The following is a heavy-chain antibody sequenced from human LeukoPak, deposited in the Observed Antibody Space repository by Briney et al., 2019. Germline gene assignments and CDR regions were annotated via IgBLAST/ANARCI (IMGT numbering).Heavy chain of an antibody. CDR2: INHSGST. V-gene: IGHV4-34*01. CDR3: ARERYYDFWSAPIADY. J-gene: IGHJ4*02. D-gene: IGHD3-3*01. CDR1: GGSFSGYY. Sequence: SETLSLTCAVYGGSFSGYYWSWIRHPPGKGLEWIGEINHSGSTNYNPSLKSRVTISVDTSKNQFSLKLSSVTAADTAVYYCARERYYDFWSAPIADYWGQGTLVTVSS.